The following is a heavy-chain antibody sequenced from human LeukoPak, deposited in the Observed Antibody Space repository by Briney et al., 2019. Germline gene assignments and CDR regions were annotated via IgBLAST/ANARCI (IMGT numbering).Heavy chain of an antibody. CDR1: GYTCTSYG. CDR2: ISAYNGNT. D-gene: IGHD2-15*01. J-gene: IGHJ3*02. Sequence: ASVKVSCKASGYTCTSYGISWVRQAPGQGLEWMGWISAYNGNTNYAQKLQGRVTMTTDTSTSTAYMELRSLRSDDTAVYYCARGGIVVVVPDAFDIWGQGTMVTVSS. CDR3: ARGGIVVVVPDAFDI. V-gene: IGHV1-18*01.